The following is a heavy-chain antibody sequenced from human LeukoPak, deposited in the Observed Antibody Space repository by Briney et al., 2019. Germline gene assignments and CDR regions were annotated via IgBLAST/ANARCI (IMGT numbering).Heavy chain of an antibody. Sequence: ASVKVSCKASGGTFSSYAISWVRQAPGQGLEWMGGIIPIFGTANYAQKFQGRVTITTDESTSTAYMELSSLRSEDTAVYYCARERGIMTTEVEYDYWGQGTLVTVSS. V-gene: IGHV1-69*05. J-gene: IGHJ4*02. CDR2: IIPIFGTA. CDR1: GGTFSSYA. CDR3: ARERGIMTTEVEYDY. D-gene: IGHD4-11*01.